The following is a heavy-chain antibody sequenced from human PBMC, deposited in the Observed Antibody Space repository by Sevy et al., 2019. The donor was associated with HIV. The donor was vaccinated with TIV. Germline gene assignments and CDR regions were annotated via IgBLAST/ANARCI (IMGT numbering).Heavy chain of an antibody. Sequence: GGSLRLSCAASGFTFSPYWMTWVRQAPGKGLEWVANKRPDGSDKSYVASVKGRFTISRDNAKNSLYLQMNSLRADDTAMYYCARGVGLDCWGQGALVTVSS. V-gene: IGHV3-7*01. CDR2: KRPDGSDK. D-gene: IGHD1-26*01. CDR3: ARGVGLDC. CDR1: GFTFSPYW. J-gene: IGHJ4*02.